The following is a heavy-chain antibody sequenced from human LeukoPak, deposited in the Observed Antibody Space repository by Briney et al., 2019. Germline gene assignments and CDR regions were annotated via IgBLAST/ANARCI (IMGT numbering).Heavy chain of an antibody. CDR3: ARSNPVVAAAADY. Sequence: ASVKVSCKASGYSFVGYGITWVRQAPGQGLEWMGWFNPENGNTNYAQKVQGRVTMTADTSTSTSYMELRSLRSDDTAVYYCARSNPVVAAAADYWGQGTLVTVSS. CDR2: FNPENGNT. V-gene: IGHV1-18*01. CDR1: GYSFVGYG. J-gene: IGHJ4*02. D-gene: IGHD6-13*01.